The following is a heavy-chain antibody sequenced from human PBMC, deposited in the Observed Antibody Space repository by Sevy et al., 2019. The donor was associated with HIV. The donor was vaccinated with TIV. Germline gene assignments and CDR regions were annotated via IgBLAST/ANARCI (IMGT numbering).Heavy chain of an antibody. CDR3: AKVGGGSEPRRFDY. D-gene: IGHD2-15*01. V-gene: IGHV3-23*01. CDR2: ISGSGGST. CDR1: GFSLSSYA. Sequence: GGSLRLSCAASGFSLSSYAMSWVRQAPGKGLEWVSAISGSGGSTYYADSVKGRFTISRDNSKNTLYLQMNSLRAEDTAVYYCAKVGGGSEPRRFDYWGQGTLVTVSS. J-gene: IGHJ4*02.